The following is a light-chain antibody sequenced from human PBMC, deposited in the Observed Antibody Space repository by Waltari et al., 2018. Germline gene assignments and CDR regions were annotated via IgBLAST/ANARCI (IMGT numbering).Light chain of an antibody. CDR2: ANN. J-gene: IGLJ1*01. V-gene: IGLV1-40*01. CDR3: QSFDSSLDGYV. CDR1: SSNNGYDHH. Sequence: QSVLTQPPSVSGAPGQGVTISCTGSSSNNGYDHHVHWYQHLPGTAPKVLIYANNNRPSGVPDRFSGSKSGASASLAITGLQAEDEADYYCQSFDSSLDGYVFGTGTKVTVL.